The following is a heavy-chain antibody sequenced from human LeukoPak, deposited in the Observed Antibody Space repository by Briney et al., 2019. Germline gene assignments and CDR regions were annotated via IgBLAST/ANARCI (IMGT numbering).Heavy chain of an antibody. CDR2: MSSSGYS. Sequence: PSETLSPTCTVSGGSIGSTTNFWGWLRQPPGKGPEWIGDMSSSGYSHYTPSLKSRVSISIDTSKNQFSLSLTSVTAADTALYYCAGRGSSSGTFDVWGPGTFVTVSS. V-gene: IGHV4-39*01. J-gene: IGHJ3*01. CDR3: AGRGSSSGTFDV. CDR1: GGSIGSTTNF. D-gene: IGHD2-2*01.